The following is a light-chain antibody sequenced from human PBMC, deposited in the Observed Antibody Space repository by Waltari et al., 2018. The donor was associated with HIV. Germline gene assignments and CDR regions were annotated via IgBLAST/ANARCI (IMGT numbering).Light chain of an antibody. CDR1: QCLLHSNGSIY. CDR3: MQALQNPIT. Sequence: NQSALSLPVTTGETASIPRKPRQCLLHSNGSIYLDWYRQNPGQSPQILINLGSKRASGVPDRFSGSGSGTDFTLKSRRVEAEDVWFYYCMQALQNPITFGQGTRLEIK. V-gene: IGKV2-28*01. CDR2: LGS. J-gene: IGKJ5*01.